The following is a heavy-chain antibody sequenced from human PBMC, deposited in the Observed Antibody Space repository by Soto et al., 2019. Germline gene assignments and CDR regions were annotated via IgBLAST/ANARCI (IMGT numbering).Heavy chain of an antibody. CDR3: AREHDYGNHHYYYGMDV. CDR2: ISSSSSYI. D-gene: IGHD4-4*01. Sequence: GGSVRLSCAASGFTFSSYGMHWVRQAPGKGLEWVSSISSSSSYIYYADSVKGRFTISRDNAKNSLYLQMNSLRAEDTAVYYCAREHDYGNHHYYYGMDVWGQGTTVTV. CDR1: GFTFSSYG. J-gene: IGHJ6*01. V-gene: IGHV3-21*01.